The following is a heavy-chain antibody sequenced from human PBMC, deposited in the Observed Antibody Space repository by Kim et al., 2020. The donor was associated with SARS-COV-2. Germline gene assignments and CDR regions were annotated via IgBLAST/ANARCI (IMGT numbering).Heavy chain of an antibody. J-gene: IGHJ4*02. D-gene: IGHD6-19*01. Sequence: PSLKSRVTISVDTSTNQFSLKLSSVTAADTAVYYCARVKEGYTSGWYEDYWGQGTLVTVSS. V-gene: IGHV4-59*01. CDR3: ARVKEGYTSGWYEDY.